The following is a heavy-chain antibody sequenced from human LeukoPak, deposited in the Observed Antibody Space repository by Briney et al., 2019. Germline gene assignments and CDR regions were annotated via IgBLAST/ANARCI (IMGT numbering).Heavy chain of an antibody. J-gene: IGHJ3*02. CDR1: GYTLTSYG. CDR2: ISAYNGNT. D-gene: IGHD1-1*01. CDR3: ARVSGPRALWKGAGAFDI. Sequence: ASVKVSCKASGYTLTSYGISWVRQAPGQGLEWMGWISAYNGNTNYAQKLQGRVTMTTDTSTSTAYMELRSLRSDDTAVYYCARVSGPRALWKGAGAFDIWGQGTMVTVSS. V-gene: IGHV1-18*01.